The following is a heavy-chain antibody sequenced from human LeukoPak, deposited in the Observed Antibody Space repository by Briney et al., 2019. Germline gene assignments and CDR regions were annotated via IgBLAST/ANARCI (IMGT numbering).Heavy chain of an antibody. CDR3: AREGLWFEANPPYYYGMDV. D-gene: IGHD3-10*01. CDR1: GYTFTGYY. J-gene: IGHJ6*02. V-gene: IGHV1-2*04. CDR2: INPNSGGT. Sequence: ASVKVSCKASGYTFTGYYMHWVRQAPGQGLEWMGWINPNSGGTNYAQKFQGWVTMTRDTSISTAYMELSRLRSDDTAVYYCAREGLWFEANPPYYYGMDVWGQGTTVTVSS.